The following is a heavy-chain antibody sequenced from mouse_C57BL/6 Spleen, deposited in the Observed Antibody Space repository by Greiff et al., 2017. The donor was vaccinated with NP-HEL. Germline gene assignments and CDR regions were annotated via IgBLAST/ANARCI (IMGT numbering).Heavy chain of an antibody. Sequence: EVQVVESGGGLVKPGGSLKLSCAASGFTFSSYAMSWVRQTPEKRLEWVATISDGGSYTYYPDNVKGRFTISRDNAKNNLYLQMSHLKSEDTAMYYCARGYYGSSYLAWFAYWGQGTLVTVSA. CDR2: ISDGGSYT. D-gene: IGHD1-1*01. CDR3: ARGYYGSSYLAWFAY. V-gene: IGHV5-4*01. CDR1: GFTFSSYA. J-gene: IGHJ3*01.